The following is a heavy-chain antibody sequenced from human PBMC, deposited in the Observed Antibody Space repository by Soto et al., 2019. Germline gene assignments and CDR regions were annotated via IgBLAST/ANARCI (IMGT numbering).Heavy chain of an antibody. V-gene: IGHV3-23*01. CDR3: AKAPRWIQLWFEYYFDY. Sequence: APGKVLEWVSAISGSGGSTYYADSVKGRFTISRDNSKNTLYLQMNSLRAEDTAVYYCAKAPRWIQLWFEYYFDYWGQRTLVTVSS. D-gene: IGHD5-18*01. CDR2: ISGSGGST. J-gene: IGHJ4*02.